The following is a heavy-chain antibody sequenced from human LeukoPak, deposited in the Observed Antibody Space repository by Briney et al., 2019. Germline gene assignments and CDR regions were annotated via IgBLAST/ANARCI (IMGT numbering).Heavy chain of an antibody. Sequence: GGSLRLSCAASGFSVSSDYMSWVRQAPGQGLEWVSVIYSGGTTYYGASVKGRFSISRDNSKNTVYLQMNSLRAEDTAVYYCARGKKDSSGYYYPVDYWGQGTLVTVSS. CDR2: IYSGGTT. D-gene: IGHD3-22*01. CDR1: GFSVSSDY. V-gene: IGHV3-53*01. CDR3: ARGKKDSSGYYYPVDY. J-gene: IGHJ4*02.